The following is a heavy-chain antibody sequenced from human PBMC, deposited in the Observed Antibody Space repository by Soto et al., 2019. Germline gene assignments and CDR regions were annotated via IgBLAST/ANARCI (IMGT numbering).Heavy chain of an antibody. Sequence: SETLSLTCAVSSGSISSSNWWSWVRQPPGKGLEWIGEIYHSGSTNYNPSLKSRVTISVDKSKKQLSLKLSSVTAADTAVYYCVPWKASSHDYGDHDAFDIWGQGTMVTVSS. V-gene: IGHV4-4*02. CDR1: SGSISSSNW. CDR3: VPWKASSHDYGDHDAFDI. CDR2: IYHSGST. D-gene: IGHD4-17*01. J-gene: IGHJ3*02.